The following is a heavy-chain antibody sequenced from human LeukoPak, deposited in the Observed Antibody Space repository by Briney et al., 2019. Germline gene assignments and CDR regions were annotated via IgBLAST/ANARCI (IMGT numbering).Heavy chain of an antibody. V-gene: IGHV3-53*01. CDR1: GFTFSSYG. CDR3: ARELGYCSSSSCYYFDY. Sequence: GGSLRLSCAASGFTFSSYGMHWVRQAPGKGLEWVSVIYSGGSTYYADSVKGRFTISRDNSKNTLYLQMNSLRVEDTAVYYCARELGYCSSSSCYYFDYWGQGTLVTVSS. D-gene: IGHD2-2*01. CDR2: IYSGGST. J-gene: IGHJ4*02.